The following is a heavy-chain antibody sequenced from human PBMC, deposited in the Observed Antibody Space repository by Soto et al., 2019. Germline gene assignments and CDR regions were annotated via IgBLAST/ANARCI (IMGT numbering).Heavy chain of an antibody. V-gene: IGHV3-21*01. D-gene: IGHD1-1*01. CDR2: ISSSISSYI. CDR1: GSTFRSYS. Sequence: GGSLRLYCAASGSTFRSYSMNWVRQAPGKGLEWVSSISSSISSYIYYPDSVKGRFTISRDNAKNSLYLQVNSLRAEETAVYYCASVLENWNYVDFWGQRTLVTVSS. CDR3: ASVLENWNYVDF. J-gene: IGHJ4*02.